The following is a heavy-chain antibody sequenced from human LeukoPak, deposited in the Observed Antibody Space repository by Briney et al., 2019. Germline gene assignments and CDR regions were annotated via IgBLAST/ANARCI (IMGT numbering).Heavy chain of an antibody. V-gene: IGHV3-7*03. CDR3: AARSSGNPYF. CDR1: GLTLSNYW. D-gene: IGHD1-26*01. J-gene: IGHJ4*02. Sequence: QTGGSLRLSRTASGLTLSNYWMIWVRQAPGKGLQWVAKMKQDGSEKYYVDSVKGRFTISRDNAENSLYLQMNSLRVEDTAVYYCAARSSGNPYFWGQGTLVTVSS. CDR2: MKQDGSEK.